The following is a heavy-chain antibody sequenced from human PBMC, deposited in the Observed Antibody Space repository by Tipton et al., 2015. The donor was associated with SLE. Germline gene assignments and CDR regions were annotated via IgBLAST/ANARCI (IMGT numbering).Heavy chain of an antibody. CDR2: IYYSGAT. J-gene: IGHJ6*02. CDR3: ARGEDIVMLPDAIRKYAMDV. V-gene: IGHV4-30-4*08. D-gene: IGHD2-2*01. CDR1: GDSTSSGDHY. Sequence: TLSLTCTVSGDSTSSGDHYWSWIRQPPGKGLEWIGYIYYSGATYYNPSLRSRVTISEDTSKNQFSLRLSSVTAADTAVYYCARGEDIVMLPDAIRKYAMDVWGQGTTVIVSS.